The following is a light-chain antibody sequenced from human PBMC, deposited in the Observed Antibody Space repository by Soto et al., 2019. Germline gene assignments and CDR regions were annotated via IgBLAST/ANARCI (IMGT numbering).Light chain of an antibody. V-gene: IGLV2-23*01. CDR2: EGS. J-gene: IGLJ1*01. CDR3: CSYAGSSTYV. CDR1: SSDVGSYNL. Sequence: HSALTKPASVYGSPGQSITISGTGTSSDVGSYNLVSWYQQHPGKAPKLMIYEGSKRPSGVSNRFSGSKSGNTASLTISGLQAEDEADYYCCSYAGSSTYVFGTGTKVTVL.